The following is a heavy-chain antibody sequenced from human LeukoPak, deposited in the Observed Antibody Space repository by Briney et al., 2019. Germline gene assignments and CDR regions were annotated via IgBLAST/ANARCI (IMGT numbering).Heavy chain of an antibody. J-gene: IGHJ5*02. CDR3: ARHYRLMLGTGSMVWFDP. V-gene: IGHV4-39*01. CDR2: IYYSGST. D-gene: IGHD3-10*01. CDR1: GGSISSSSYY. Sequence: SETLSLTCTVSGGSISSSSYYWGWIRQPPGKGLEWIGSIYYSGSTYYNPSLKSRVTISVDTSKNQFSLKLSSVTAADTAVYYCARHYRLMLGTGSMVWFDPWGQGTLVTVSS.